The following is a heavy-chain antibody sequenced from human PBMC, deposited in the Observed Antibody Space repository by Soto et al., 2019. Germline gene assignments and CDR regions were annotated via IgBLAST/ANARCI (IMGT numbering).Heavy chain of an antibody. Sequence: SETLSLTCTVSGGSISTYYWSWIRQPAGKGLEWIGRINSSGYTNYNPSLKSRVTMSADKSNSTAYLQWSSLEAADTAMYYCARQLHDSSGYARMDVWGQGTTVTVSS. D-gene: IGHD3-22*01. J-gene: IGHJ6*02. CDR3: ARQLHDSSGYARMDV. CDR1: GGSISTYY. V-gene: IGHV4-4*07. CDR2: INSSGYT.